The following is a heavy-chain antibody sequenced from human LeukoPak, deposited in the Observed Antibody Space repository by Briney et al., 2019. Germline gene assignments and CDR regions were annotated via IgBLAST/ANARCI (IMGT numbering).Heavy chain of an antibody. J-gene: IGHJ4*02. CDR2: IWSDGINK. CDR1: GFTFSDYG. D-gene: IGHD3-10*01. Sequence: GGSLRLSCAASGFTFSDYGIHWVRQAPGKGLEWVAVIWSDGINKYNADSVKCRFTISRDNSKTTLYLQMNSRRVEDTAVYYSVSASGNIDYWGQGTTVTVSS. V-gene: IGHV3-33*03. CDR3: VSASGNIDY.